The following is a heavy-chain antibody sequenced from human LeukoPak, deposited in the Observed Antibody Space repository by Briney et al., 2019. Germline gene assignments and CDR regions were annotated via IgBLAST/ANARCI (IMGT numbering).Heavy chain of an antibody. CDR1: GGSISSYY. Sequence: SETLSLTCTVSGGSISSYYWGWIRQPPGKGLEWIGYIYYSGSTNYNPSLKSRVTISVDTSKNQFSLKLSSVTAADTAVYYCARGIYDFWSGLTYYYYMDVWGKGTTVTVS. D-gene: IGHD3-3*01. V-gene: IGHV4-59*01. J-gene: IGHJ6*03. CDR3: ARGIYDFWSGLTYYYYMDV. CDR2: IYYSGST.